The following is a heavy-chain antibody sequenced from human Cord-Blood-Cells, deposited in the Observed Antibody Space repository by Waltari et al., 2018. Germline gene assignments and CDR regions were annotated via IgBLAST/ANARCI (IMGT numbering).Heavy chain of an antibody. CDR3: ATYCSSTSCYGYYYYYYGMDV. D-gene: IGHD2-2*01. CDR1: GGTFSSYA. V-gene: IGHV1-69*06. Sequence: QVQLVQSGAEVKKPGSSVKVSCKASGGTFSSYAISWVRQAPGQGLEWMGGIIPIFGTANYAQKFQGRVTITADKSTSTAYMELSSLRSEDTAVYYCATYCSSTSCYGYYYYYYGMDVWGQGTTVTVSS. CDR2: IIPIFGTA. J-gene: IGHJ6*02.